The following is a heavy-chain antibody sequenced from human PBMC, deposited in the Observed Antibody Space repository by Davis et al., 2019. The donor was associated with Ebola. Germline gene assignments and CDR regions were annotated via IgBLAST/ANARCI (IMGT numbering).Heavy chain of an antibody. CDR1: GGSFSGYY. Sequence: MPSETLSLTCAVYGGSFSGYYWSWIRQPPGKGLEWIGEINHSGSTNYNPSLKSRVTISVDKSKNQFSLKLSSVTAADTAVYYCARVITDYGAKYFDYWGQGTLVTVSS. D-gene: IGHD4-17*01. CDR3: ARVITDYGAKYFDY. CDR2: INHSGST. J-gene: IGHJ4*02. V-gene: IGHV4-34*01.